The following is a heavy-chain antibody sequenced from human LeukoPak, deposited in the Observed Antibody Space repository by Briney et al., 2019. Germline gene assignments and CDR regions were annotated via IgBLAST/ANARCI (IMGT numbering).Heavy chain of an antibody. J-gene: IGHJ4*02. V-gene: IGHV3-33*01. CDR2: IWYDGSNK. Sequence: GGSLRLSCAASGFTFSSYGMHWVRQAPGKGLEWVAVIWYDGSNKYYADSVKGRFTISRDNSKNTLYLQMSSLRAEDTAVYYCARDYRSSSWYDYWGQGTLVTVSS. CDR1: GFTFSSYG. D-gene: IGHD6-13*01. CDR3: ARDYRSSSWYDY.